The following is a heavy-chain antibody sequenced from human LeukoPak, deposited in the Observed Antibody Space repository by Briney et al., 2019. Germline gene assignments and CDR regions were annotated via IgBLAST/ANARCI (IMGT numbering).Heavy chain of an antibody. CDR1: GGSFSGYY. D-gene: IGHD1-26*01. Sequence: KSSETLSLTCAVYGGSFSGYYWSWIRQPPGKGLEWIGEINHSGSTNYNPSLKSRVTISVDTSKNQFSLKLSSVTAADTAVYYCARDLPRWEGPTTWFDPWGQGTLVTVSS. J-gene: IGHJ5*02. CDR3: ARDLPRWEGPTTWFDP. V-gene: IGHV4-34*01. CDR2: INHSGST.